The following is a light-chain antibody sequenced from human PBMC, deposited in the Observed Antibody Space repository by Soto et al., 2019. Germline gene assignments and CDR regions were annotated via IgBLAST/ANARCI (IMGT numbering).Light chain of an antibody. CDR3: QQRSGWLT. Sequence: EIVLTQSPATLSLSPGETATLSCRASQSVRTFLAWYQQKPGQAPRLLISGASNRATGTQDRFRGSGSGTDFTLTISNLEAEDFAVYYCQQRSGWLTFGGGTKVDIK. V-gene: IGKV3-11*01. CDR2: GAS. J-gene: IGKJ4*01. CDR1: QSVRTF.